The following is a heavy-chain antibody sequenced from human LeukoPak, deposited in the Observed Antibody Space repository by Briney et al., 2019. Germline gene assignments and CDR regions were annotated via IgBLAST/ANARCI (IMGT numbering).Heavy chain of an antibody. CDR1: GFTFGDYA. J-gene: IGHJ3*02. V-gene: IGHV3-23*01. Sequence: PGGSLRLSCTASGFTFGDYAMTWVRQAPGKGLEWVSAISGSGGTTYYADSVKGRFTISRDNSKNTLYLQMNSLRAEDTAAYYCAKDRLGTVPDAFDIWGQGTMVTVSS. CDR3: AKDRLGTVPDAFDI. CDR2: ISGSGGTT. D-gene: IGHD4-17*01.